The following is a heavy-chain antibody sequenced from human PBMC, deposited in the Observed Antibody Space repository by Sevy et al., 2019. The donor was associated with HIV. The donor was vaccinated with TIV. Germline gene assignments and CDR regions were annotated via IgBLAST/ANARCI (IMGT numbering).Heavy chain of an antibody. D-gene: IGHD3-10*01. Sequence: ASVKVSCKASGYTFTSYGISWVRQAPGQGLEWMGWISAYNGNTNYARKLQGRVTMTKDTSTSTAYMELRSLRYDDTDVYYCARDRGLTMVRGGYYYYYYGMDVWGQGTTVTVSS. CDR1: GYTFTSYG. CDR3: ARDRGLTMVRGGYYYYYYGMDV. J-gene: IGHJ6*02. CDR2: ISAYNGNT. V-gene: IGHV1-18*01.